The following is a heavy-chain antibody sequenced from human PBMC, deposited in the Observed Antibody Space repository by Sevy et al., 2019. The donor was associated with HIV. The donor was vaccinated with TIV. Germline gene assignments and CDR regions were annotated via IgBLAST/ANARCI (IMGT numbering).Heavy chain of an antibody. CDR2: ISHSGST. D-gene: IGHD3-10*01. CDR3: ARASWFGELGNYLDY. Sequence: LSLTCTVSGGSISGYYWSWIRQPPGKGLEWIGYISHSGSTDYNPSLKSRVTISVDTSKNQFSLKLNSVTAADTAVYYCARASWFGELGNYLDYWGQGTLVTVSS. J-gene: IGHJ4*02. V-gene: IGHV4-59*13. CDR1: GGSISGYY.